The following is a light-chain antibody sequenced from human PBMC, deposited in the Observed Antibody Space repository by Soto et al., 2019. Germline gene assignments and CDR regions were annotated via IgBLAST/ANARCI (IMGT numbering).Light chain of an antibody. J-gene: IGKJ4*01. V-gene: IGKV3-15*01. CDR1: QSVSSD. CDR3: HQYNNWPPLT. Sequence: EIVMTQSPATLSVSPGERATLSCRASQSVSSDLAWYPQKPGQAPRLLIYGASTRATGIPARFSGSGSGTELALTISSLQSEDFAGYFCHQYNNWPPLTFGGGTQVEIK. CDR2: GAS.